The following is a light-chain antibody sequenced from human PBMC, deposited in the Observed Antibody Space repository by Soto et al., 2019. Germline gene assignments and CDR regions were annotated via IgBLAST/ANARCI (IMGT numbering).Light chain of an antibody. CDR1: QSVSSSY. CDR3: QQYGSSPWT. Sequence: EIVLTQSPGTLSLSPGERATLSCRASQSVSSSYLVWHQQKPGQAPRLLIYAVSRRATGIPDRFSGSGSGTDFTLTISRLEPEDFAVYYCQQYGSSPWTFGQGTKVDIK. V-gene: IGKV3-20*01. CDR2: AVS. J-gene: IGKJ1*01.